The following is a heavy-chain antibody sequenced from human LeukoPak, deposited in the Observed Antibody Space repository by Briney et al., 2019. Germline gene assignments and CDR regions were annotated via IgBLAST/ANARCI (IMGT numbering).Heavy chain of an antibody. CDR3: ATIVVVPAAIWDHWFDP. Sequence: GASVKVSCKVPGYTLTELSMHWVRQAPGKGLEWMGGFDPEDGETIYAQKFQGRVTMTEDTSTDTAYMELSSLRSEDTAVYYCATIVVVPAAIWDHWFDPWGQGTLVTVSS. J-gene: IGHJ5*02. D-gene: IGHD2-2*02. CDR2: FDPEDGET. V-gene: IGHV1-24*01. CDR1: GYTLTELS.